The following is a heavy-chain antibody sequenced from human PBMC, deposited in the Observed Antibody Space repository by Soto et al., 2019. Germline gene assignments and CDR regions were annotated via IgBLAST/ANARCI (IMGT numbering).Heavy chain of an antibody. D-gene: IGHD3-10*02. J-gene: IGHJ6*02. CDR1: GFTFSSYG. Sequence: QVQLVESGGGVVQPGRSLRLSCAASGFTFSSYGMHWVRQAPGKGLEWVAVIWYDGSNKYYADSVKGRFTISRDNSKNTLYLQMNSLRAEDTAVYYCARDVRGGGMDVWGQGTTVTVSS. CDR3: ARDVRGGGMDV. V-gene: IGHV3-33*01. CDR2: IWYDGSNK.